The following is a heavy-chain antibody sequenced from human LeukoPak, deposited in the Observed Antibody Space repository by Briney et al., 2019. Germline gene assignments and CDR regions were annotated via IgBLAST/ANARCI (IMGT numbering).Heavy chain of an antibody. CDR3: AKPYPTLTTSAVLDN. CDR1: GFTFSNYA. CDR2: ISYDGNSQ. V-gene: IGHV3-30*18. Sequence: GGSLRLSCAASGFTFSNYAIHWVRQAPGRGLEWVAAISYDGNSQHYGAPVKGRFTISRDNSKNTVHLQINTLRTDDAAIYYCAKPYPTLTTSAVLDNWGQGTLVTVSS. D-gene: IGHD1-1*01. J-gene: IGHJ4*02.